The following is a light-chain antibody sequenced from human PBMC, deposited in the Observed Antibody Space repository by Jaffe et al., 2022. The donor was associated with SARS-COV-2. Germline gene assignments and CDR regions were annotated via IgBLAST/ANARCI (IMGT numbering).Light chain of an antibody. CDR1: QNINNF. Sequence: DIQMTQSPSSLSASVGDRVTITCRAGQNINNFLNWYQQKPGRAPKLLVYETSHLQSGVPSRFSGSGSGTDYTLTISSLQPEDFGIYYCQQSYGPPWTFGQGTKVDIK. CDR3: QQSYGPPWT. J-gene: IGKJ1*01. V-gene: IGKV1-39*01. CDR2: ETS.